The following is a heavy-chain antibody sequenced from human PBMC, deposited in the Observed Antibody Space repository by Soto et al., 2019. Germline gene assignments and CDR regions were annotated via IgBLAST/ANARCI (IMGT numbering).Heavy chain of an antibody. CDR2: ISYDGSNK. CDR3: AKDIGIFIAAAGTGFFDY. J-gene: IGHJ4*02. D-gene: IGHD6-13*01. Sequence: GGSLRLSCAASGFTFSSYGMHWVRQAPGKGLEWVAVISYDGSNKYYADSVKGRFTISRDNSKNTLYLQMNSLRAEDTAVYYCAKDIGIFIAAAGTGFFDYWGQGTLVTVSS. V-gene: IGHV3-30*18. CDR1: GFTFSSYG.